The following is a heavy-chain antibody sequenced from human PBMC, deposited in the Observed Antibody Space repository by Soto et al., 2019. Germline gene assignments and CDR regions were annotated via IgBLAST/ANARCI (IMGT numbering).Heavy chain of an antibody. V-gene: IGHV3-23*01. D-gene: IGHD4-17*01. CDR2: ISVGGGSP. CDR3: AKEPRADYGDYCDY. Sequence: EVHLLESGGDLVQPGGSLRLSCEASGFTFSSNAMSWVRQAPGKGLEWVSGISVGGGSPYYADSVKGRFTISRDNSKNTLYLQTNRLRVEDTSLYYCAKEPRADYGDYCDYWGQGTLVTVSS. CDR1: GFTFSSNA. J-gene: IGHJ4*02.